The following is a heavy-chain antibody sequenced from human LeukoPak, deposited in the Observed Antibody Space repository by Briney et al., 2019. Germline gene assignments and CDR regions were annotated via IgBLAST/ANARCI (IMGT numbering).Heavy chain of an antibody. CDR3: ARSYCSSTSCYLDY. D-gene: IGHD2-2*01. CDR1: GGSFSGYY. CDR2: INHSGST. Sequence: PSETLSLTCAVYGGSFSGYYWSWIRQPPGKGLEWNGEINHSGSTNYNPSLKSRVTISVDTSKNQFSLKLSSVTAADTAVYYCARSYCSSTSCYLDYWGQGTLVTVSS. J-gene: IGHJ4*02. V-gene: IGHV4-34*01.